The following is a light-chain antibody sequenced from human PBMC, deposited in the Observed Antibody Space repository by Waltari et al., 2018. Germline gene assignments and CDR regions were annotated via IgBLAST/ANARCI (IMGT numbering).Light chain of an antibody. Sequence: QSALTQPASVSGSPGQSITISCTGTSSDVGSSNFFSWYQQHPGKAPQLMVYEVSKRPSGVSNRFSGSKSSNTASLTISGLQAEDEADYYCCSYAGSITYVFGTGTKVTVL. CDR3: CSYAGSITYV. J-gene: IGLJ1*01. V-gene: IGLV2-23*02. CDR1: SSDVGSSNF. CDR2: EVS.